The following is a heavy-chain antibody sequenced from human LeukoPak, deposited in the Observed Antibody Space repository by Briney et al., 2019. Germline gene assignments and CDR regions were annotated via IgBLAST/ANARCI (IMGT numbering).Heavy chain of an antibody. Sequence: SETLSLTCTVSGGSISSSSYYWGWIRQPPGKGLEWIGSIYYSGSTYYNPSLKSLVTISVDTSKNQFSLKLSSVTAADTAVYYCARQNWRELGVFDYWGQGTLVTVSS. J-gene: IGHJ4*02. D-gene: IGHD1-26*01. V-gene: IGHV4-39*01. CDR3: ARQNWRELGVFDY. CDR2: IYYSGST. CDR1: GGSISSSSYY.